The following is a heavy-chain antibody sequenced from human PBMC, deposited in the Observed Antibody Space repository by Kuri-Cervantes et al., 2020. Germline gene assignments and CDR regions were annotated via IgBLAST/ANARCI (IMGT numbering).Heavy chain of an antibody. D-gene: IGHD2-2*02. V-gene: IGHV4-30-4*01. Sequence: LRLSCTVSGGSISSGDYYWSWIRQPPGKGLEWIGYIYYSGSTYYNPSLKSRVTISVDTSKNQLSLKLSSVTAADTAVYCCARELIPKYYFDYWGQGTLVTVSS. CDR3: ARELIPKYYFDY. CDR1: GGSISSGDYY. CDR2: IYYSGST. J-gene: IGHJ4*02.